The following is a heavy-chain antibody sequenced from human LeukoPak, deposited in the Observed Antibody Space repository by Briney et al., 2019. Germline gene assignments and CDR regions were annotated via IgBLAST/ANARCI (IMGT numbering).Heavy chain of an antibody. CDR3: AREHHSSGYYYSSWFDP. V-gene: IGHV4-39*07. CDR1: GGSFSSSAYY. CDR2: IYHSGNT. Sequence: SETLSLTCIVSGGSFSSSAYYWGWIRQPPGEGLQWIGSIYHSGNTYYNSSLKSRVTISVDTSTSQFSLKLSSVTAADTAVYYCAREHHSSGYYYSSWFDPWGQGTLVTVSS. D-gene: IGHD3-22*01. J-gene: IGHJ5*02.